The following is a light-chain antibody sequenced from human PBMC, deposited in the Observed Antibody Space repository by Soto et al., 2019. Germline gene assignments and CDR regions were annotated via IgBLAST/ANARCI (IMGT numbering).Light chain of an antibody. J-gene: IGKJ1*01. CDR3: AQTYIPPCP. CDR2: GAS. V-gene: IGKV3-20*01. CDR1: QSVSNNY. Sequence: EVLLTQSPGTLSLSPGERATLSCRASQSVSNNYLAWYQQKPGQAPRLLIYGASNRATGIPDRFSGSGSGTDFTLTISSLQPEDFAPYNCAQTYIPPCPFGERTKA.